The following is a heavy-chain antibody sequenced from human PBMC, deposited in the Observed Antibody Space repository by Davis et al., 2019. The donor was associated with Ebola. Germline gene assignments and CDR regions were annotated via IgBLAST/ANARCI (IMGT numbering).Heavy chain of an antibody. CDR1: AYTSSTYG. Sequence: ASVMVSCKASAYTSSTYGMSWVRQAPAQGLEWLGWISGYSGNTTYAQKFQDRVTMTTDTSTTTVYMELRSLRSDDTALYYCARGPAGDVVVTVPFDHWGQGTLVTVSS. D-gene: IGHD2-21*02. CDR2: ISGYSGNT. J-gene: IGHJ4*02. V-gene: IGHV1-18*04. CDR3: ARGPAGDVVVTVPFDH.